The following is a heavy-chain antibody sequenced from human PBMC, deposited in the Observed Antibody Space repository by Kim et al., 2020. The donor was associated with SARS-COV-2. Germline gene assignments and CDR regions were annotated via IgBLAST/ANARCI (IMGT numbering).Heavy chain of an antibody. J-gene: IGHJ3*02. V-gene: IGHV3-48*02. CDR3: ARDRWGGVFDI. D-gene: IGHD3-16*01. CDR2: ITKNSATI. CDR1: GFTFSAYD. Sequence: GGSLRLSCATSGFTFSAYDMNWVRLPPGKGLEWLSFITKNSATIYYADSVKGRFTISRDNAKNSLYLQMNSLRDEDTGAYYCARDRWGGVFDIRGQGTMV.